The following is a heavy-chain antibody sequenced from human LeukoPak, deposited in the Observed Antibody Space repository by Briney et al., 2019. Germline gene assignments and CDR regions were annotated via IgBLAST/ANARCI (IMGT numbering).Heavy chain of an antibody. J-gene: IGHJ4*03. D-gene: IGHD3-16*02. Sequence: PGGSLRLSCAASGFTFDDYAMHWVRQAPGKGLEWVSLISGDGGSTYYADSVKGRFTISRDNSKNSLYLQMNSLRTEDAALYYCAKDKTAYYDYVWGSYPRYYFDYWGQGTMVTVS. CDR1: GFTFDDYA. V-gene: IGHV3-43*02. CDR3: AKDKTAYYDYVWGSYPRYYFDY. CDR2: ISGDGGST.